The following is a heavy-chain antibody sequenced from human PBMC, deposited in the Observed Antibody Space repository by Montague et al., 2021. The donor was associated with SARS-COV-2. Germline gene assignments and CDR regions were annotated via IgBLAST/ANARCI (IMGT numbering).Heavy chain of an antibody. V-gene: IGHV4-39*01. D-gene: IGHD2-8*01. J-gene: IGHJ4*02. CDR2: IYYSGST. Sequence: SETLSLTCSVSGGSISSANYYWSWIRQPPGKGLEWIGSIYYSGSTYYNPSLKSRVTISVDTSKNQFSLKLSSVTAADTAVYYCATITLGYCTNGVCQPPDYWGQGTLVTVSS. CDR3: ATITLGYCTNGVCQPPDY. CDR1: GGSISSANYY.